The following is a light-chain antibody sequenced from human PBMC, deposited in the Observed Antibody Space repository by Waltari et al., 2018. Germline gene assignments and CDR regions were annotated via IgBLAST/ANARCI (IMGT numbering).Light chain of an antibody. V-gene: IGLV2-14*03. CDR1: SRDVGGYDF. J-gene: IGLJ2*01. CDR2: DVY. Sequence: QSALTQPASVSGSPGQSITISCTGTSRDVGGYDFVSWYQQYPGKPPKLVIYDVYYRPSGVSHRFSDSKSGNTASLTISGLQTEDEADYYCSSYTSISTSVVFGGGTKLTVL. CDR3: SSYTSISTSVV.